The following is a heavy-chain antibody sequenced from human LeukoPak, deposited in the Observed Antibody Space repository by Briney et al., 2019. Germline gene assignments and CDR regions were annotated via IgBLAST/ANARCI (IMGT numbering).Heavy chain of an antibody. CDR3: ARDRPLRYCSSTSCYPLYDAFDI. CDR1: GYTFTSYG. J-gene: IGHJ3*02. D-gene: IGHD2-2*01. Sequence: EASVKVSCKASGYTFTSYGISWVRQAPGPGLEGMGWISAYNGNTNYAQKLQGRVTMTTDTSTSTAYMEQRTLRSDDTAVYYCARDRPLRYCSSTSCYPLYDAFDIWGQGTMVTVSS. V-gene: IGHV1-18*01. CDR2: ISAYNGNT.